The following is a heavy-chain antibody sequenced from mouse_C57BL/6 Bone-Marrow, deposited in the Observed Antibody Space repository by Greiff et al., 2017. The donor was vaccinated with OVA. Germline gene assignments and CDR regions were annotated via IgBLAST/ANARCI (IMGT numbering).Heavy chain of an antibody. J-gene: IGHJ2*01. CDR3: ARTTTVVAHFDY. Sequence: QVQLQQPGAELVMPGASVKLSCKASGYTFTSYWMHWVKQRPGQGLEWIGEIDPSDSYTNYNQQFKGKSTLTVDKSSSTAYMQLSSLTSEDSAVYYCARTTTVVAHFDYWGQGTTLTVSS. D-gene: IGHD1-1*01. CDR1: GYTFTSYW. V-gene: IGHV1-69*01. CDR2: IDPSDSYT.